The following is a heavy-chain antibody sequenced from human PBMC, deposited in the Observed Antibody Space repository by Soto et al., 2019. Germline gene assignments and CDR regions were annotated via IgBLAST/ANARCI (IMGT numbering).Heavy chain of an antibody. Sequence: GESLKISCKGSGYSFTSYWIGWVRQMPGKGLEWMGIIYPGDSDTRYSPSFQGQVTISADKSISTAYLQWSSLKASDTAMYYCARHVVLRYFDWLPRPHYYYYGMDVWGQGTTVTVSS. D-gene: IGHD3-9*01. CDR2: IYPGDSDT. CDR1: GYSFTSYW. J-gene: IGHJ6*02. V-gene: IGHV5-51*01. CDR3: ARHVVLRYFDWLPRPHYYYYGMDV.